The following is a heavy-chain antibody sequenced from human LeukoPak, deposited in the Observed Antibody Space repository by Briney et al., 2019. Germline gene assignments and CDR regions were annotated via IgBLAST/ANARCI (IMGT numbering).Heavy chain of an antibody. D-gene: IGHD3-3*01. CDR3: ARETLTAFGVVTQNHYYYYYMDV. CDR2: ISAYNGNT. J-gene: IGHJ6*03. V-gene: IGHV1-18*01. CDR1: GYTFTSYG. Sequence: ASVKVSCKASGYTFTSYGISWVRQAPGQGLEWMGWISAYNGNTNYAQKLQGRVTMTTDTSTSTAYMELRSLRSDDTAVYYCARETLTAFGVVTQNHYYYYYMDVWGKGTTVTVSS.